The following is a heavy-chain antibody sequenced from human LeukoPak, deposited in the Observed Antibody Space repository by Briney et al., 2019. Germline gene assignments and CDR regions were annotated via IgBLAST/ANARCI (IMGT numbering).Heavy chain of an antibody. CDR3: ARVARGILYYFDY. CDR1: GGSFSGYY. CDR2: INHSGST. J-gene: IGHJ4*02. V-gene: IGHV4-34*01. D-gene: IGHD3-10*01. Sequence: SETLSLTCAVYGGSFSGYYWSWIRQPPGKGLEWIGEINHSGSTNYNPSLKSRVTISVDTSKNQFSLKLSSVTAADTAVYYCARVARGILYYFDYWGQGTLVTVSS.